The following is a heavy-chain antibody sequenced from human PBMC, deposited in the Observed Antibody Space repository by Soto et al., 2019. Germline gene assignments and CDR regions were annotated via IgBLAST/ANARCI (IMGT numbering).Heavy chain of an antibody. CDR3: ARGGYPGYCSGGSCYYFYGMDV. CDR2: IYHSGST. CDR1: VGSISISNW. V-gene: IGHV4-4*02. Sequence: SETLAVTCAVSVGSISISNWWSWFRQPPVKGLGWTGEIYHSGSTNYNPSLKSRVTISVDKSKNQFSLKLSSVTAADTAVYYCARGGYPGYCSGGSCYYFYGMDVWGQGTTVTVSS. D-gene: IGHD2-15*01. J-gene: IGHJ6*01.